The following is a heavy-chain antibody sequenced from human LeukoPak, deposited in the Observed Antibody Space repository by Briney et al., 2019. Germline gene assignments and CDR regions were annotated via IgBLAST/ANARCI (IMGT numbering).Heavy chain of an antibody. V-gene: IGHV3-23*01. D-gene: IGHD2-8*01. CDR1: GFTFSDYY. CDR3: AKMLAAHDAFDS. CDR2: IGKSGGST. J-gene: IGHJ3*02. Sequence: GGSLRLSCAASGFTFSDYYMSWVRQAPGKGLEWVSAIGKSGGSTYYADSMKGRFTISRDNSKNTLYLQMNSLRAEDTAVYYCAKMLAAHDAFDSWGQGTMVTVSS.